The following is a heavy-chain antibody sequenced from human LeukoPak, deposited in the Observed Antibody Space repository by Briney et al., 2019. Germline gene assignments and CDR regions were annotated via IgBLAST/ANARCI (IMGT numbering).Heavy chain of an antibody. D-gene: IGHD1-26*01. J-gene: IGHJ4*02. CDR3: TTIVGPTIYY. V-gene: IGHV3-15*01. CDR2: IKSKTDGGTT. CDR1: GFTFSNAW. Sequence: PGGSLRLSWAASGFTFSNAWMSWVRQAPGKGLEWVGRIKSKTDGGTTDYAAPVKGRFTISRDDSKNTLYLQMNSLKTEETVVYYCTTIVGPTIYYWGQGTLVTVSS.